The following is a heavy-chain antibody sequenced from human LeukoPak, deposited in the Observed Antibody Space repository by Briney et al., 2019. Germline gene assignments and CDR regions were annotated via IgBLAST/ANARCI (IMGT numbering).Heavy chain of an antibody. CDR1: GYTRTKVS. CDR3: AGSLAVAEYKYYQGFGF. J-gene: IGHJ6*02. CDR2: FDPADGEI. D-gene: IGHD6-19*01. V-gene: IGHV1-24*01. Sequence: ASVKVSCKVSGYTRTKVSIHWVRQAPGQGLEWMGGFDPADGEIIYAQKFQDRVSLTEDTSAHRASMELSSLRSEDTAISFCAGSLAVAEYKYYQGFGFWGQGTTFTVS.